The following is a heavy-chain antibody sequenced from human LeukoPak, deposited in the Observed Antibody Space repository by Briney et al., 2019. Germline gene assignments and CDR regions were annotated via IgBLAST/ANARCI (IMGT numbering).Heavy chain of an antibody. V-gene: IGHV4-59*01. D-gene: IGHD4-17*01. CDR3: ARVHYGDNSMDV. CDR2: IYYSGST. Sequence: SESLSLTCPVTGAAISSYYWSWIRQPAGKGLDWIGYIYYSGSTKYNPSLKSRVSISADTSKTQFSLKLSSVIAGDTAVYYCARVHYGDNSMDVWGKGTTVTVSS. CDR1: GAAISSYY. J-gene: IGHJ6*03.